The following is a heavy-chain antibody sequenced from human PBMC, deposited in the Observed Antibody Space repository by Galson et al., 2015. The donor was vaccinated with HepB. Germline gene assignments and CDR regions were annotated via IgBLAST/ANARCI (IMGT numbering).Heavy chain of an antibody. J-gene: IGHJ4*02. D-gene: IGHD3-10*01. CDR2: INTNTGNP. Sequence: KVSCKASGYTFTSYAMNWVRQAPGQGLEWMGWINTNTGNPTYAQGFTGRFVFSLDTSVSTAYLQISSLKAEDTAVYYCARDRNRITMVRGVIITWGQGTLVTVSS. CDR1: GYTFTSYA. CDR3: ARDRNRITMVRGVIIT. V-gene: IGHV7-4-1*02.